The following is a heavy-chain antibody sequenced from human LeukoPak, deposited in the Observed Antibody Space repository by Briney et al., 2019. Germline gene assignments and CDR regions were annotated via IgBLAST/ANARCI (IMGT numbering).Heavy chain of an antibody. CDR2: INPNSGGT. D-gene: IGHD5-18*01. V-gene: IGHV1-2*02. CDR1: GYTFTGNY. CDR3: ARVSGYSYAYYYYYGMDV. Sequence: ASVKVSCKASGYTFTGNYMHWVRQAPGQGLEWMGWINPNSGGTNYAQKFQGRVTMTRDTSISTAYMELSRLRSDDTAVYYCARVSGYSYAYYYYYGMDVWGQGTTVTVSS. J-gene: IGHJ6*02.